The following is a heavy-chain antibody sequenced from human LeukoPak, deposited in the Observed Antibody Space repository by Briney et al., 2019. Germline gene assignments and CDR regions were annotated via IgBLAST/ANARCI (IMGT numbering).Heavy chain of an antibody. V-gene: IGHV3-21*01. CDR3: AGRVAGDTFDI. J-gene: IGHJ3*02. CDR1: GFTFSSYG. D-gene: IGHD6-19*01. CDR2: ITSSSYI. Sequence: GGSLRLSCAASGFTFSSYGMNWVRQAPGKGLEWVSSITSSSYIYNADSVKGRFTISRDNAKNSLYLQMNSLRAEDTAVYYCAGRVAGDTFDIWGQGTMVTVSS.